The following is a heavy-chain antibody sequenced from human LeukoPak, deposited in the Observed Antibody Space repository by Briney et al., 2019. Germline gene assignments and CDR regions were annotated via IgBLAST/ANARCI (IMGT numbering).Heavy chain of an antibody. V-gene: IGHV1-69*13. D-gene: IGHD3-22*01. Sequence: SVKVSCKASGGTFSSYAISWVRQAPGQGLEWMGGIIPIFGTANYAQKFQGRVTITADESTSTAYMELSSLRSEDTAVYYCARTYYYDSSGYTPNYYFDYWGQGTLVTVSS. J-gene: IGHJ4*02. CDR3: ARTYYYDSSGYTPNYYFDY. CDR2: IIPIFGTA. CDR1: GGTFSSYA.